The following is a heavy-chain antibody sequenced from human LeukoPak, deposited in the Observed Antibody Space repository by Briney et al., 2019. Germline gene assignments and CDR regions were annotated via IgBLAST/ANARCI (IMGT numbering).Heavy chain of an antibody. CDR3: AREPHHYYDSSGYPFDY. CDR1: GYTLTELS. CDR2: FDPEDGET. D-gene: IGHD3-22*01. V-gene: IGHV1-24*01. J-gene: IGHJ4*02. Sequence: ASVKVSCKVSGYTLTELSMHWVRQAPGKGLEWMGGFDPEDGETIYAQKFQGRVTITADKSTSTAYMELSSLRSEDTAVYYCAREPHHYYDSSGYPFDYWGQGTLVTVSS.